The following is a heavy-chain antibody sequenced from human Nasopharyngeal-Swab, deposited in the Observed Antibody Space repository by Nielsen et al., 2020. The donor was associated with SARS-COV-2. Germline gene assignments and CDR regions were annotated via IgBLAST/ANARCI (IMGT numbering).Heavy chain of an antibody. J-gene: IGHJ4*02. CDR2: IKQDGSEK. CDR3: AKDFHPLLIAVAVTRGCYFDY. Sequence: VRQMPGKGLEWVANIKQDGSEKYYADSVKGRFTISRDNSKNTLYLQMNSLRAEDTAVYYCAKDFHPLLIAVAVTRGCYFDYWGQGTLVTVSS. D-gene: IGHD6-19*01. V-gene: IGHV3-7*01.